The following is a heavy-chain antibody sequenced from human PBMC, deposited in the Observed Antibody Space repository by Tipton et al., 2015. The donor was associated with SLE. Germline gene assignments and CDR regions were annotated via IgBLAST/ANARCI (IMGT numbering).Heavy chain of an antibody. CDR2: IYYSGRT. J-gene: IGHJ5*02. D-gene: IGHD1-14*01. CDR1: GGFISSYY. V-gene: IGHV4-59*12. Sequence: TLSLTCSVSGGFISSYYWSWIRQPPGKGLEWIGYIYYSGRTNLNPSLKSRVTLSVDTSKNQFSLRLRSVTAADTAMYFCTRSLYNPNWFWFDPWGQGTLVIVSS. CDR3: TRSLYNPNWFWFDP.